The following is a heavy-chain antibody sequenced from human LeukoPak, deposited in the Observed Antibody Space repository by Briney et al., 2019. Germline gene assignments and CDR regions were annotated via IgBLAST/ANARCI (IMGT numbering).Heavy chain of an antibody. Sequence: PSETLSLTCTVSGGSISSYYWSWIRQPPGKGLEWIGYIYYSGSTNYNPSLKSRVTISVDTSKNQFSLKLSSVTAADTAVYYCAREGSRYGDYHSWGQGTLVTVSS. V-gene: IGHV4-59*01. J-gene: IGHJ4*02. D-gene: IGHD4-17*01. CDR1: GGSISSYY. CDR3: AREGSRYGDYHS. CDR2: IYYSGST.